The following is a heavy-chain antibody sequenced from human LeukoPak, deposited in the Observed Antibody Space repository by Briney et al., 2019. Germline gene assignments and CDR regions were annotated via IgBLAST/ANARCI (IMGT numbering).Heavy chain of an antibody. CDR3: ARDSSWSPRIVVVPAAKSVGGYFQH. J-gene: IGHJ1*01. CDR1: GFTFSSYA. Sequence: GGSLRLSCAASGFTFSSYAMHWVRQAPGKGLEWVAVISYDGSNKYYADSVKGRFTISRDNSKNTLYLQMNSLRAEDTAVYYCARDSSWSPRIVVVPAAKSVGGYFQHWGRGTLVTVSS. V-gene: IGHV3-30*04. D-gene: IGHD2-2*01. CDR2: ISYDGSNK.